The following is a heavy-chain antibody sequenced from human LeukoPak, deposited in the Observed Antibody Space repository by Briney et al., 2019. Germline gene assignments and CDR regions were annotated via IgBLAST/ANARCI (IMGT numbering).Heavy chain of an antibody. CDR1: GFTFDDYA. CDR2: ISWNSGSI. CDR3: ARDPGWAFDY. J-gene: IGHJ4*02. D-gene: IGHD2-15*01. Sequence: GGSLRLSCAASGFTFDDYAMHWVRQAPGKGLEWVSGISWNSGSIGYADSVKGRFTTSRDNAKNSLYLQMNSLRAEDTAVYYCARDPGWAFDYWGQGTLVTVSS. V-gene: IGHV3-9*01.